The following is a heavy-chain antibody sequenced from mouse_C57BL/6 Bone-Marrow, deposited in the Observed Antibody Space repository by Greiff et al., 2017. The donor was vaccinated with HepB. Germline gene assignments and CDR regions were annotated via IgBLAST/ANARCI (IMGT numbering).Heavy chain of an antibody. CDR3: ARHGGRDLTVFDV. V-gene: IGHV1-82*01. D-gene: IGHD1-1*02. CDR1: GYAFSSSW. J-gene: IGHJ1*03. CDR2: IYPGDGDT. Sequence: VKLQESGPELVKPGASVKISCKASGYAFSSSWMNWVKQRPGKGLEWIGRIYPGDGDTNYNGKFKGKATLTADKSSSTAYMQLSSLTSEDSAVYFCARHGGRDLTVFDVWGTGTTVTVSS.